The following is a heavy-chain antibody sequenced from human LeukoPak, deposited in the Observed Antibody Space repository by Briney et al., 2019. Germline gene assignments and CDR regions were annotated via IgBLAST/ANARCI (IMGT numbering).Heavy chain of an antibody. CDR2: INHSGST. V-gene: IGHV4-34*01. CDR3: ARSGYSYGGGYDY. Sequence: SETLSLTCAVYSGSFSGYYWSWIRQPPGKGLGWIGEINHSGSTNYNPSLKSRVTISVDTSKNQFSLKLSSVTAADTAVYYCARSGYSYGGGYDYWGQGTLVTVSS. CDR1: SGSFSGYY. J-gene: IGHJ4*02. D-gene: IGHD5-18*01.